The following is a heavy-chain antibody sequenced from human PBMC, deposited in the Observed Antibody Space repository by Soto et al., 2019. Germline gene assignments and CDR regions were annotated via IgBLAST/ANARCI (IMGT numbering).Heavy chain of an antibody. Sequence: SETLSLTCTVAGVSISSYYWSWIRQSAGKGLEWIGRVHTTETATYNPSLKSRVTMSVDTSKNQVSLKLNSVTAADTAVYYCARSYPWFDPWGQGTLATVSS. CDR1: GVSISSYY. V-gene: IGHV4-4*07. CDR3: ARSYPWFDP. J-gene: IGHJ5*02. CDR2: VHTTETA. D-gene: IGHD3-16*01.